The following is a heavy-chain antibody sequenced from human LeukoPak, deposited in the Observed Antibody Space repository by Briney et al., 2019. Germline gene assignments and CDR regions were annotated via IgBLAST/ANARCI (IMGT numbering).Heavy chain of an antibody. V-gene: IGHV3-23*01. CDR2: ISGSGGST. Sequence: GGSLRLSCAASAFTFSSYAMSWVRQAPGKGLEWVSAISGSGGSTYYADSVKGRFTISRDNSKNTLYLQMNSLRAEDTAVYYCAKDSTTYYYGSGSDYWGQGTLVTVSS. CDR1: AFTFSSYA. J-gene: IGHJ4*02. CDR3: AKDSTTYYYGSGSDY. D-gene: IGHD3-10*01.